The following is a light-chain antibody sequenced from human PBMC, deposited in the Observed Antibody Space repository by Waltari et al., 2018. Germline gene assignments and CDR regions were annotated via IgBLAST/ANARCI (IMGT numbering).Light chain of an antibody. CDR3: QTWGTGIGV. CDR2: LNSGGSH. J-gene: IGLJ2*01. CDR1: SGHSSYA. Sequence: QLVLTQSPSASASLGASVKLTCTLSSGHSSYAIAWHQQQPEKGPRYLMKLNSGGSHSKGDGIPARFSGSSSGAERSLTISSLQSEDEADYYCQTWGTGIGVFGGGTKLTVL. V-gene: IGLV4-69*01.